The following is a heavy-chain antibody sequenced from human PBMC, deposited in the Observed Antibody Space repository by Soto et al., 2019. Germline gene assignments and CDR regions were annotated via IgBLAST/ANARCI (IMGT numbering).Heavy chain of an antibody. J-gene: IGHJ4*02. CDR3: ARHDSRGYSYIDF. Sequence: SETLSLTCTVSGGSISSYYWSWIRQPPGKGLEWIGYIHYSGSTNYNPSLKSRVTISVDTSKNQFSLKLSSVTAADTAVYCCARHDSRGYSYIDFWGQATLVSVSS. CDR2: IHYSGST. CDR1: GGSISSYY. D-gene: IGHD3-22*01. V-gene: IGHV4-59*01.